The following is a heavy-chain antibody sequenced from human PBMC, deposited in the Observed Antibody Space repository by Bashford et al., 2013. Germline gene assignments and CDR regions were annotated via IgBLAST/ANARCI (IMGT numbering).Heavy chain of an antibody. Sequence: SVKVSCKASGGTFSSYAISWVRQAPGQGLEWMGGIIPIFGTANYAQKFQGRVTITADESTSTAYMELSSLRSEDTAVYYCARDQVVPAARPSRWFDPWGQGTLVTVSS. CDR2: IIPIFGTA. CDR3: ARDQVVPAARPSRWFDP. J-gene: IGHJ5*02. CDR1: GGTFSSYA. V-gene: IGHV1-69*13. D-gene: IGHD2-2*01.